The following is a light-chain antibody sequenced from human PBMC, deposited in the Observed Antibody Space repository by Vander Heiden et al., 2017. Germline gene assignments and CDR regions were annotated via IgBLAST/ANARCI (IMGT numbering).Light chain of an antibody. J-gene: IGKJ1*01. V-gene: IGKV3-15*01. CDR1: KSVSRK. Sequence: EIVMTQSPATLAVSAGERATLSCRARKSVSRKLAWYREKPGQGPRLLIYGSSTRATGIPARFSGSGSGTEFTLTISSLQSEDFEVYYCQQYNNWTPRTFGQGTKVEIK. CDR2: GSS. CDR3: QQYNNWTPRT.